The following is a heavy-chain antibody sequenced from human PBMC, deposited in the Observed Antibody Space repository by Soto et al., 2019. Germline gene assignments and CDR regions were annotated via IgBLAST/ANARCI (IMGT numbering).Heavy chain of an antibody. J-gene: IGHJ4*02. CDR2: IWYDGSNK. CDR3: LRSYDF. Sequence: GGSLRLSCAASGFTFSSYGMHWVRQAPGKGLEWVAVIWYDGSNKYYADSVKGRFTISRDNAKNTLYLQMNSLRAEDTSVYYCLRSYDFWGQGTLVTVSS. V-gene: IGHV3-33*03. CDR1: GFTFSSYG.